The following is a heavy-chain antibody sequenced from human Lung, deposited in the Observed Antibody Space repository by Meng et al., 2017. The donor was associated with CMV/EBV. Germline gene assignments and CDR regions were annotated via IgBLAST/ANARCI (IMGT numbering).Heavy chain of an antibody. D-gene: IGHD3-3*01. CDR1: GFTFGGYC. CDR2: ISSSSTYI. V-gene: IGHV3-21*01. Sequence: GGSXRLXCAASGFTFGGYCMNWVRQAPGKGLEWISSISSSSTYIYYADSVKGRFTISRDNAENSLYLEMNSLRPEDTAVYYCVRDLPPYYDFWSGYLDLWXQGAXVTVDS. CDR3: VRDLPPYYDFWSGYLDL. J-gene: IGHJ5*02.